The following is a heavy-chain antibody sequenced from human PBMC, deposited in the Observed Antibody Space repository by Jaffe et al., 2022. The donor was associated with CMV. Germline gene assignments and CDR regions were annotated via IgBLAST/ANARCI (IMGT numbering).Heavy chain of an antibody. CDR1: GGTFSSYA. D-gene: IGHD2-8*01. J-gene: IGHJ6*02. V-gene: IGHV1-69*01. CDR3: ARVPYCTNGVCYPYYYYGMDV. CDR2: IIPIFGTA. Sequence: QVQLVQSGAEVKKPGSSVKVSCKASGGTFSSYAISWVRQAPGQGLEWMGGIIPIFGTANYAQKFQGRVTITADESTSTAYMELSSLRSEDTAVYYCARVPYCTNGVCYPYYYYGMDVWGQGTTVTVSS.